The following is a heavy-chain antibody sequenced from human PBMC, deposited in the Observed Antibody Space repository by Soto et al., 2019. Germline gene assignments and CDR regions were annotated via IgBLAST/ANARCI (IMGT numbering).Heavy chain of an antibody. CDR1: GFTFNTYA. Sequence: QVQLVESGGGVVQPGRSLRLSCAASGFTFNTYAMHWVRQAPGKGLEWVAAISHDGSRTFYVDSVKGRFTISRDNSENKLYLQMNSLRGEDTDVYYCAADPYSLTVTTSFAWLDPWGQGTLVTVSS. V-gene: IGHV3-30*03. J-gene: IGHJ5*02. CDR2: ISHDGSRT. D-gene: IGHD4-17*01. CDR3: AADPYSLTVTTSFAWLDP.